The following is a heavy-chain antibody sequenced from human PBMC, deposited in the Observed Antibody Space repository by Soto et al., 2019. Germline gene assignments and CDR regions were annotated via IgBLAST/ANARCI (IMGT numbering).Heavy chain of an antibody. V-gene: IGHV4-30-4*01. CDR3: ARFYSSRNNWFDP. D-gene: IGHD6-13*01. Sequence: PSETLSLTCTVSGGSISSGDYYWSWIRQPPGKGLGWIGSIYYSGSTYYNPSLKSRVTISVDTSKNQFSLKLSSVTAADTAVYYCARFYSSRNNWFDPWGQGTLVTVSS. J-gene: IGHJ5*02. CDR1: GGSISSGDYY. CDR2: IYYSGST.